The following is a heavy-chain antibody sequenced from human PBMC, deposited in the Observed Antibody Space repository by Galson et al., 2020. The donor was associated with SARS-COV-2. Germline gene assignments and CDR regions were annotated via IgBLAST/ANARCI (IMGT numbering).Heavy chain of an antibody. CDR2: IYTSGST. Sequence: SETLSLTCAVYGGSVSSGSYYWSWIRQPAGKGLEWIGRIYTSGSTYYNPSLKSRVTISVDTSKNQFSLKLSSVTAADTAVYFCTRDMVWAGTYEDMDVWGKGTTVTIAS. D-gene: IGHD2-8*01. V-gene: IGHV4-61*02. J-gene: IGHJ6*03. CDR1: GGSVSSGSYY. CDR3: TRDMVWAGTYEDMDV.